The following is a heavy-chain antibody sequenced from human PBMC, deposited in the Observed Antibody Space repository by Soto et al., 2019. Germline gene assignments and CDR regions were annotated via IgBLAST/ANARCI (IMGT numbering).Heavy chain of an antibody. CDR2: INAGNGNT. V-gene: IGHV1-3*01. Sequence: ASVKVSCKASGYTFTSYAMHWVRQAPGQRLEWMGWINAGNGNTKYSQKFQGRVTITRDTSASTAYMELSSLRSEDTAVYYCARARIAAAGTYYYYGMDVWGQGTTVTVSS. CDR1: GYTFTSYA. J-gene: IGHJ6*02. CDR3: ARARIAAAGTYYYYGMDV. D-gene: IGHD6-13*01.